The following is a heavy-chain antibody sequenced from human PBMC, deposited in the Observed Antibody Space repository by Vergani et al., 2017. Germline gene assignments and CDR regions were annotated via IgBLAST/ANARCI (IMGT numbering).Heavy chain of an antibody. Sequence: QVQLEQSGAEVKRPGSSLHISCKASGETFHNIAIAWVRQAPGQGLEWMAGSTPISNTPTYSQKFQGRVRITADESTSTAYLVLNSLRDDDTAVYYCATVHSTSSGEAIYYYYYLDVWGRGTTVTVSS. J-gene: IGHJ6*03. CDR1: GETFHNIA. CDR2: STPISNTP. D-gene: IGHD6-6*01. V-gene: IGHV1-69*01. CDR3: ATVHSTSSGEAIYYYYYLDV.